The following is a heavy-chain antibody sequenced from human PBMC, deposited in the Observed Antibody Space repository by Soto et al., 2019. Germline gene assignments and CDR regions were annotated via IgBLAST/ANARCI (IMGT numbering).Heavy chain of an antibody. CDR1: GGSISSYY. Sequence: QVQLQESGPGLVKPSETLSLTCTVSGGSISSYYWSWIRQPPGKGLEWIGYIYSSGSTNYNPSLKRRVTISVDTSKNQSSLKLSSVTAADTAVYYCARPILLSESAPMDVWGKGTTVTVSS. CDR2: IYSSGST. J-gene: IGHJ6*03. V-gene: IGHV4-59*08. CDR3: ARPILLSESAPMDV. D-gene: IGHD3-10*01.